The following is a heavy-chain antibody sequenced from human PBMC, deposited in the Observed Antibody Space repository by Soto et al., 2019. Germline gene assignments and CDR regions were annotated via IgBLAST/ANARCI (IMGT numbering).Heavy chain of an antibody. Sequence: EVQLVESGGEIVQPGGSLRLSCADSGFTFSGYWMHWVRQAPGKRLLWVARIITDGTYIHYAESVKGRFTVSRDNAKNTLYLQMIGLRGEDTAMYYCARDSFDTGGRYYGFDSWGQGTLVTVSS. D-gene: IGHD3-22*01. CDR2: IITDGTYI. J-gene: IGHJ5*01. V-gene: IGHV3-74*01. CDR3: ARDSFDTGGRYYGFDS. CDR1: GFTFSGYW.